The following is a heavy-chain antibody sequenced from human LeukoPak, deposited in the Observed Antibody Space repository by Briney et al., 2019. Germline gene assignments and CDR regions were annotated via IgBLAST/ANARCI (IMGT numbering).Heavy chain of an antibody. V-gene: IGHV3-43*01. Sequence: PGGSLRLSCVASGFTFDDYTMYWVRQAPGKGLEWVSLISWDGGSTSYADSVKGRFIISRDNSKNTLSLQMNSLTADDTAVYYCVRGPRYYDDSGFHYGVFDIWGQGTVVTVSS. J-gene: IGHJ3*02. D-gene: IGHD3-22*01. CDR3: VRGPRYYDDSGFHYGVFDI. CDR2: ISWDGGST. CDR1: GFTFDDYT.